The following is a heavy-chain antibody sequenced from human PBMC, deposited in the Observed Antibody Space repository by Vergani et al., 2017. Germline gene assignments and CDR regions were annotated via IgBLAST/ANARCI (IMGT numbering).Heavy chain of an antibody. D-gene: IGHD3-9*01. V-gene: IGHV3-9*01. Sequence: EVQLVESGGGLVQPGRSLRLSCAASGFTFDDYAMHWVRQAPGKGLEWVSGISWNSGSIGYADSVKGRFTISRDNAKNSLYLQMNSLRAEDTALYYCAKASDILTGYYDYWGQGTLGTVSS. CDR1: GFTFDDYA. CDR3: AKASDILTGYYDY. J-gene: IGHJ4*02. CDR2: ISWNSGSI.